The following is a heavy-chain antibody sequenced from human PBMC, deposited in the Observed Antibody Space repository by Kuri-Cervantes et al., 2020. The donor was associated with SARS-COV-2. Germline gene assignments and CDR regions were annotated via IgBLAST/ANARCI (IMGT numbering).Heavy chain of an antibody. CDR1: GYTFTSYG. CDR3: ARGGWSTSCYMGLCYYYMDV. D-gene: IGHD2-2*02. CDR2: ISAYNGNT. J-gene: IGHJ6*03. V-gene: IGHV1-18*01. Sequence: ASVKVSCKASGYTFTSYGISWVRQAPGQGLEWMGWISAYNGNTNYAQKLQGRVTMTTDTSTSTAYMELRSLRSEDTAVYYCARGGWSTSCYMGLCYYYMDVWGKGTTVTVSS.